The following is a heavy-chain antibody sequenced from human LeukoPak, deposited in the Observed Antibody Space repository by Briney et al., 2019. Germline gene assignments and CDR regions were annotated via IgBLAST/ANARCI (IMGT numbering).Heavy chain of an antibody. D-gene: IGHD3-3*02. J-gene: IGHJ6*03. CDR2: IYYSGST. CDR3: ARRGIFDYYYYMDV. V-gene: IGHV4-59*01. Sequence: PSETLSLTCTVSGGSISSYYWSWIRQPPGKGLEWIGYIYYSGSTNYNPSLKSRVTISVDTSKNQFSLKLSSVTAADTAVYYCARRGIFDYYYYMDVWGKGTTVTVSS. CDR1: GGSISSYY.